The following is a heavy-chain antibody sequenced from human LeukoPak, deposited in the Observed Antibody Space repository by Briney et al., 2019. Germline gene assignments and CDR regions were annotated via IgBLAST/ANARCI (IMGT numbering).Heavy chain of an antibody. D-gene: IGHD5-24*01. J-gene: IGHJ4*02. Sequence: GGSLRISCTASGFTFRNHGMNWVRQAPGKGLEWVSGISPNGGITYYADSVKGRFTISRDNSRNTVSLQMNYLRAEDTAIYYCAKDDAWLQYENWGQGILVTVSS. CDR2: ISPNGGIT. V-gene: IGHV3-23*01. CDR1: GFTFRNHG. CDR3: AKDDAWLQYEN.